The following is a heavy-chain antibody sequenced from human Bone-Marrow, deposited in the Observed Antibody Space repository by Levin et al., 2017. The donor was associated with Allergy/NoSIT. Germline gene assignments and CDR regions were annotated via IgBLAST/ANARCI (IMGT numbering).Heavy chain of an antibody. J-gene: IGHJ3*01. CDR1: RFTFSAFH. Sequence: AGGSLRLSCAASRFTFSAFHLYWVRQAPGKGLEWVAFISYDGIKKHYADSVKGRFTVSRDNSKDTLYLQMDSLRPEDTAMYHCAVGIRYDGFDVWGQGTMVAVSS. V-gene: IGHV3-30-3*01. CDR2: ISYDGIKK. CDR3: AVGIRYDGFDV. D-gene: IGHD1-14*01.